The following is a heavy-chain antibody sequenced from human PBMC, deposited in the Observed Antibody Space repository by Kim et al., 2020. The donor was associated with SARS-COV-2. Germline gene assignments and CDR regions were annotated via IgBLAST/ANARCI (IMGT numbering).Heavy chain of an antibody. CDR3: ARNAGCDY. V-gene: IGHV3-23*01. CDR2: GRTT. Sequence: GRTTNYADTVKGRFTISRDNSKNTGYLEMNSLRAEDTAVYYCARNAGCDYWGQGTLVTVSS. J-gene: IGHJ4*02. D-gene: IGHD2-8*01.